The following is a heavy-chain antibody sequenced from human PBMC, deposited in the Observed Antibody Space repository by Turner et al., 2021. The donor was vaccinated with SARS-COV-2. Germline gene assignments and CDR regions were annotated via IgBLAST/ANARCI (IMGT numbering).Heavy chain of an antibody. CDR3: ARLPVGYYGSGSYYHYGMDV. V-gene: IGHV4-39*01. CDR1: GGSISSGSSY. J-gene: IGHJ6*02. D-gene: IGHD3-10*01. CDR2: SYYGGST. Sequence: QLQLQESGPGLVKPSETLSLTCTVSGGSISSGSSYWGCIRQPPGRGLGWIGSSYYGGSTYYHPSLKSGVTISVETSKNQCSRKLSSVTAADTAVYYCARLPVGYYGSGSYYHYGMDVWGQGTTVTVSS.